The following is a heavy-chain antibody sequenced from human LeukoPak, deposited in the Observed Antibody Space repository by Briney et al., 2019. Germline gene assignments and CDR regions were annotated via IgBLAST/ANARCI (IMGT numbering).Heavy chain of an antibody. D-gene: IGHD1-26*01. CDR1: GGSISSSSYY. CDR3: ARVGPWQPLPRYSYFYYMEV. J-gene: IGHJ6*03. Sequence: KPSETLSLTCTVSGGSISSSSYYWGWIRQPPGKGLEWIGSIYYSGSTYYNPSLKSRVTISVDTSKNHFSLKLSSVTAADTAVYYCARVGPWQPLPRYSYFYYMEVWGKGTTVTISS. CDR2: IYYSGST. V-gene: IGHV4-39*07.